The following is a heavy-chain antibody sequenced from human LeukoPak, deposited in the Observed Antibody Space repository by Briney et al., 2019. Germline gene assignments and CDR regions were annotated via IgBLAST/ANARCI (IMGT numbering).Heavy chain of an antibody. CDR3: ARQPMTTYLAP. V-gene: IGHV4-59*08. CDR1: GGSISSYY. J-gene: IGHJ5*02. D-gene: IGHD4-17*01. CDR2: IYYSGST. Sequence: SETLSLTCTVSGGSISSYYWSWIRQPPGKGLEWIGYIYYSGSTNYNPSLKSRVTISVDTSKNQFTLKLSSVTAADTAVYYCARQPMTTYLAPWGQGTLVTVCS.